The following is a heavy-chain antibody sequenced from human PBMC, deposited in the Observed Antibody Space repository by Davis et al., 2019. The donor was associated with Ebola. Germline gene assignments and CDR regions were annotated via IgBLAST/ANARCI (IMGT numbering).Heavy chain of an antibody. Sequence: ASVKVSCKASGNYDISWVRQAPGQGLEWMGWISGYSLSTNYARKFQGRMTMTADTSTSTTHLFLMSLRSDDTAVYFCARDDVGRALFDYWGQGTPVTVSS. J-gene: IGHJ4*02. CDR2: ISGYSLST. V-gene: IGHV1-18*01. CDR1: GNYD. CDR3: ARDDVGRALFDY. D-gene: IGHD2-15*01.